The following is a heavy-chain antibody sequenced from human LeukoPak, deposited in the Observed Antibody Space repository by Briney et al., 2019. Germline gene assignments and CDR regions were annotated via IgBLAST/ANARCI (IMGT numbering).Heavy chain of an antibody. CDR2: IIYSGGGT. Sequence: GGSLRLSCAASGFTFSSYAMTWVRQAPGKGLEWVSAIIYSGGGTYYADSVKGRVTISRDTSKNTLCLQMNSLRVEDTAVYYCATDGAGMGATIFDHWGQGTLVTVSS. V-gene: IGHV3-23*01. J-gene: IGHJ4*02. D-gene: IGHD1-26*01. CDR3: ATDGAGMGATIFDH. CDR1: GFTFSSYA.